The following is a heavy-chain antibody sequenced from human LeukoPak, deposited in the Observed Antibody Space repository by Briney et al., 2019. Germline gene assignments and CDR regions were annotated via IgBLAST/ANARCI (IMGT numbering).Heavy chain of an antibody. CDR3: AREPAHYYDSSSGY. D-gene: IGHD3-22*01. Sequence: GGSLRLSCAASGFTFSSYWMSWVRQAPGKGLEWVANIKQDGSEKYYVDSVKGRFTISRDNAKNSLYLQMNSLRAEDTAVYYSAREPAHYYDSSSGYWGQGTLVTVSS. J-gene: IGHJ4*02. V-gene: IGHV3-7*01. CDR2: IKQDGSEK. CDR1: GFTFSSYW.